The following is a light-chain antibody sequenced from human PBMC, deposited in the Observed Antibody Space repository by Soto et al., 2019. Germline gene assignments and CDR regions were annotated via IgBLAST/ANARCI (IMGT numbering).Light chain of an antibody. V-gene: IGLV2-18*01. CDR1: SSDVGSYNR. CDR3: SLYTSSSTFVV. CDR2: EVN. J-gene: IGLJ2*01. Sequence: QSALTQPPSVSGSPGQSVTISCTGTSSDVGSYNRVSWYQQPPGTAPKLMIYEVNNRPSGVPDRFSGSKSGNTASLTISGLQAEDKADYYCSLYTSSSTFVVFGGGTKLTVL.